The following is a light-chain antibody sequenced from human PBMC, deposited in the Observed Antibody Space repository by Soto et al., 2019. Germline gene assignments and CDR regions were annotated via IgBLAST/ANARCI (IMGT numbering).Light chain of an antibody. V-gene: IGLV2-8*01. CDR2: EVT. J-gene: IGLJ3*02. CDR1: SSDVGGYNY. CDR3: SSYAASNTFYFV. Sequence: QSALTQPTSASGSPGQSVTISCTGTSSDVGGYNYVSWYQQSPGRAPKLMIYEVTKRPSGVPDRFSGSKSGNTASLTVSGHQAEDETEYYCSSYAASNTFYFVFGGGTKLTVL.